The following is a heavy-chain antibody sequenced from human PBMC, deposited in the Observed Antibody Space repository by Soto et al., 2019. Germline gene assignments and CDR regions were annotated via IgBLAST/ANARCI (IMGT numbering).Heavy chain of an antibody. J-gene: IGHJ5*02. D-gene: IGHD1-26*01. CDR1: GGTFSSYA. Sequence: VASVKVSCKASGGTFSSYAISWVRQAPGQGLEWMGGIIPIFGTANYAQKFQGRVTITADESTSTAYMELSSLRSEDTAVYYCARDALSRGSYPLYNWFDPWGQGTLVTVSS. CDR2: IIPIFGTA. CDR3: ARDALSRGSYPLYNWFDP. V-gene: IGHV1-69*13.